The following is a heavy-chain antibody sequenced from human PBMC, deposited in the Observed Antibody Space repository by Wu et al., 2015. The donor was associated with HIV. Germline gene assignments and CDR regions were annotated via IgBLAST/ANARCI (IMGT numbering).Heavy chain of an antibody. CDR3: AKSQNAAAGISLFY. CDR1: EGTFSIYS. Sequence: QVQLVQSGAEVKKPGSSVKVSCKASEGTFSIYSISWVRQAPGQRLEWMGGIIPIFDTANYAQKFQGRVTITTDESTSTAYMELSSLRSEDTAVYYCAKSQNAAAGISLFYWGQGTLVTVSS. CDR2: IIPIFDTA. J-gene: IGHJ4*02. V-gene: IGHV1-69*05. D-gene: IGHD6-13*01.